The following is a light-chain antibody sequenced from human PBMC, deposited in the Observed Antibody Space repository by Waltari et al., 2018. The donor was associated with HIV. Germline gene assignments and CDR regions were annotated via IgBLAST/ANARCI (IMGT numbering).Light chain of an antibody. CDR1: RYNAGLNY. CDR2: RNI. V-gene: IGLV1-47*01. CDR3: AAWDDSLSVLYV. J-gene: IGLJ1*01. Sequence: QSVLTQPPSASGTPGQRVTISCSGRRYNAGLNYVYWSRQLPATAPKLLIYRNIQRPSGVPDRFSASKSGTSASLAISGLRSEDEADYYCAAWDDSLSVLYVFGTGTKVTVL.